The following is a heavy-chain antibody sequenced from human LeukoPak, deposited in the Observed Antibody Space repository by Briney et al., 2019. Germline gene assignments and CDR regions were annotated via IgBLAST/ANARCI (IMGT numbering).Heavy chain of an antibody. CDR2: INSDGSST. J-gene: IGHJ3*02. D-gene: IGHD1-26*01. CDR3: AKDPSSGSSHDAFDI. Sequence: GGSLRHSCAASGFTFSRYYMHWVRQAPGKGLVWVSRINSDGSSTTYADSVKGRFTISRDNSKNTLYLQMNSLRAEDTAVYYCAKDPSSGSSHDAFDIWGQGTMVTVSS. V-gene: IGHV3-74*01. CDR1: GFTFSRYY.